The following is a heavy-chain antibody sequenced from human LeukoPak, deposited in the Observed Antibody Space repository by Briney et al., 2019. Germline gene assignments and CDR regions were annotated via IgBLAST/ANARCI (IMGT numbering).Heavy chain of an antibody. Sequence: GGSLRLSCAASGSTFRSYGMHWVRQAPGKGLEWVSALSGSGESTYYADAVKGRFTISRDNSKNTVYLQMNGLRAEDTAVYHCAKVTYDYVWGSYENWGQGTLVTVSS. CDR2: LSGSGEST. CDR1: GSTFRSYG. V-gene: IGHV3-23*01. D-gene: IGHD3-16*01. CDR3: AKVTYDYVWGSYEN. J-gene: IGHJ4*02.